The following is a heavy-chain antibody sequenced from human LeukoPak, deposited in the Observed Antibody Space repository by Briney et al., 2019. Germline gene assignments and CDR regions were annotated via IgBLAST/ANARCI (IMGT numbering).Heavy chain of an antibody. CDR3: ARDGPNYCSSTSCYGSYYYFDL. D-gene: IGHD2-2*01. Sequence: PGGSLRLSCAVSGFTFSSYWMSWVRQAPGKGLEWVANIKQDGSEKYYVDSVKGRFTISRDNAKNSLYLQMNSLRAEDTAVYYCARDGPNYCSSTSCYGSYYYFDLWGRGTLVTVSS. V-gene: IGHV3-7*01. CDR1: GFTFSSYW. CDR2: IKQDGSEK. J-gene: IGHJ2*01.